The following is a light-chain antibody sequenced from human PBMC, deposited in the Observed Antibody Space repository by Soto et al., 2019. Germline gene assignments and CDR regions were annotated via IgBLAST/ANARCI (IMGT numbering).Light chain of an antibody. CDR3: MRALQTPHT. Sequence: DIVMTQSPLSLPVTPGEPASISCRSSQSLLHSNGYNYLDWYLQKPGQSPQLLIYLGSNRASGVPDRYSGSGSGTDCTLKISRGEAEDVVVYCRMRALQTPHTSGQGTKLDIK. CDR2: LGS. V-gene: IGKV2-28*01. CDR1: QSLLHSNGYNY. J-gene: IGKJ1*01.